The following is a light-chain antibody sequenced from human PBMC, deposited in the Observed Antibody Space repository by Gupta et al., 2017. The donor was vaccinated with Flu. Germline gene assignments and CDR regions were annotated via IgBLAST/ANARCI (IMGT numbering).Light chain of an antibody. J-gene: IGLJ3*02. V-gene: IGLV2-11*01. CDR3: CSHAGSKKWV. CDR1: SSDVINYNY. CDR2: SVT. Sequence: QSALTQPRSVSGSPGQSVTISCTGSSSDVINYNYVSWYQHHPGKAPKLMIYSVTMRPSGVPDRFSGSKSGNTASLTISGLQAGDEADYYCCSHAGSKKWVFGGGTKLTVL.